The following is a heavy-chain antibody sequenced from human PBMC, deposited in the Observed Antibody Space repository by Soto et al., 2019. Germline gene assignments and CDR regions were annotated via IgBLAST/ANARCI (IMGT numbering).Heavy chain of an antibody. Sequence: SETLSLTCTVSGGSISSSSYYWGWIRQPPGKGLEWIGSIYYSGSTYYNPSLKSRVTISVDTSKNQFSLKLSSVTAADTAVYYCARPDERYCSGGSCYENWFDPWGQGTLVTVSS. CDR1: GGSISSSSYY. D-gene: IGHD2-15*01. CDR3: ARPDERYCSGGSCYENWFDP. J-gene: IGHJ5*02. V-gene: IGHV4-39*01. CDR2: IYYSGST.